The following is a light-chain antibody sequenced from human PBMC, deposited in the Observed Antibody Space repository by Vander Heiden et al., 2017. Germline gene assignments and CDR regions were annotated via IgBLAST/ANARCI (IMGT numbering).Light chain of an antibody. V-gene: IGKV2-28*01. Sequence: DIVMTQSPLPLPVTPGAPASLSCGSSQSLLHSNGYNYLDWYLQKPGQSPQLLIYLGSNRASGVPDRFSGSGSGTEFTLNISRVEAEDFGVYYCRQAQHWPHTFGQGTKLEIK. J-gene: IGKJ2*01. CDR1: QSLLHSNGYNY. CDR3: RQAQHWPHT. CDR2: LGS.